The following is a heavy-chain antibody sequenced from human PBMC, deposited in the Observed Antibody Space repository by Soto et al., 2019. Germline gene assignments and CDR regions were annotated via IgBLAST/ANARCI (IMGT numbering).Heavy chain of an antibody. CDR2: ISYSGST. D-gene: IGHD2-2*01. Sequence: QVQLQESGPGLVKPSEILSLTCTVSGGSVSSASFYWNWIRQPPGKGLEWIGYISYSGSTNYNPSLRSRVTISVDTVKNPFPLRLTPATAADTAVYYWARGGAINWFDSWGQGTRVTVSS. CDR3: ARGGAINWFDS. V-gene: IGHV4-61*01. CDR1: GGSVSSASFY. J-gene: IGHJ5*01.